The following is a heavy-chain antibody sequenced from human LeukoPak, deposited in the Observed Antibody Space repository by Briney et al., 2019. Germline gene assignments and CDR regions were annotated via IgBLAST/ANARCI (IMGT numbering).Heavy chain of an antibody. D-gene: IGHD6-13*01. CDR3: ARISAPRIAAAGNGDWFDP. CDR1: GGSISSYY. J-gene: IGHJ5*02. V-gene: IGHV4-59*01. Sequence: SETLSLTCTVSGGSISSYYWSWIRQPPGEGLEWIGYIYYSGSTNYNPSLKSRVTISVDTSKNQFSLKLSSVTAADTAVYYCARISAPRIAAAGNGDWFDPWGQGTLVTVSS. CDR2: IYYSGST.